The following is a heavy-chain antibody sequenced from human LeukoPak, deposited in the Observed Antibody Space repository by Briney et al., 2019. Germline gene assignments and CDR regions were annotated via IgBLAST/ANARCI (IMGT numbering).Heavy chain of an antibody. V-gene: IGHV4-61*02. J-gene: IGHJ4*02. CDR3: ARDGSGWLNYFDY. Sequence: PSQTLSLTCTVSGGSLSSGSYYWSWIRQPAGTGLEWLGRIYTSGSTNYNPSLKSRVTISVDTSKNQFSLKLSPVTAADTAVYYCARDGSGWLNYFDYWGQGTLVTVSS. D-gene: IGHD6-25*01. CDR1: GGSLSSGSYY. CDR2: IYTSGST.